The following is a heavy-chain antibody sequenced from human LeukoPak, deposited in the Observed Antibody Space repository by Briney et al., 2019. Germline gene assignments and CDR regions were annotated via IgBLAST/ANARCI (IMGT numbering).Heavy chain of an antibody. V-gene: IGHV3-23*01. D-gene: IGHD4-17*01. CDR3: AKNLESYGDSSTDF. CDR2: ISGSGGST. CDR1: GFTFSSYA. J-gene: IGHJ4*02. Sequence: GGSLRLSCAASGFTFSSYAMTWVRQAPGKGLEWVSAISGSGGSTNYADSVKGRFTISRDNSKNTLYLQMNSLRADDTAVYYCAKNLESYGDSSTDFWGQGTLVTVSS.